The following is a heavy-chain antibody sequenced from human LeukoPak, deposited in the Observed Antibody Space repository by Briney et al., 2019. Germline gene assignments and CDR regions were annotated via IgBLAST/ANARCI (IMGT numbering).Heavy chain of an antibody. Sequence: QPGGSLRLSCAASGFTFSRSWMGWVRQAPGKGLGGVAIINQDGTGEYYLDSVKGRFTISRGNARDSPYLQMDGLRAEDTGLYRCARTLYYYDTSPGGWTYPWGLGDLVIVS. CDR3: ARTLYYYDTSPGGWTYP. CDR2: INQDGTGE. CDR1: GFTFSRSW. J-gene: IGHJ5*02. V-gene: IGHV3-7*01. D-gene: IGHD3-22*01.